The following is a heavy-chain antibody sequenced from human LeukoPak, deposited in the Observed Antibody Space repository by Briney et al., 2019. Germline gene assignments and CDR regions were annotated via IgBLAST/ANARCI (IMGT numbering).Heavy chain of an antibody. CDR1: GGSFSGYY. CDR3: ARGGRRMDV. J-gene: IGHJ6*03. CDR2: INHSGST. V-gene: IGHV4-34*01. D-gene: IGHD6-6*01. Sequence: RSSETLSLTCAVYGGSFSGYYWSWIRQPPGKGLEWIGEINHSGSTNYNPSLKSRVTISVDTSKNQFSLKLSSVTAADTAVYYCARGGRRMDVWGKGTTVTISS.